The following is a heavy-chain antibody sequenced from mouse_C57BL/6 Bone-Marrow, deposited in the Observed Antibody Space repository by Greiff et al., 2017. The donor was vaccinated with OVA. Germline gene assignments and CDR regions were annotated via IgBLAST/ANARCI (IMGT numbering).Heavy chain of an antibody. Sequence: VQLKQSGAELVRPGASVKLSCTASGFNITDDYMHWVKQRPEQGLEWIGWIDPENGDTEYASKFQGKATITADTSSNTAYLQLSSLTSEDTSVDYCTTDYPMDYWGQGTSVTVSS. CDR3: TTDYPMDY. CDR2: IDPENGDT. D-gene: IGHD5-5*01. CDR1: GFNITDDY. V-gene: IGHV14-4*01. J-gene: IGHJ4*01.